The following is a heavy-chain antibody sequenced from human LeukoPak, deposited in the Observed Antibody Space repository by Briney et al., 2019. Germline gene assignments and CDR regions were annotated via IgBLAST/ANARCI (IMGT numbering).Heavy chain of an antibody. CDR3: ARVITVRGVIFDY. J-gene: IGHJ4*02. CDR1: GGSISSSSYY. V-gene: IGHV4-61*01. Sequence: SETLSLTCTVSGGSISSSSYYWSWIRQPPGKGLEWIGYIYYSGSTNYNPSLKSRVTISVDTSKNQFSLKLSSVTAADTAVYYCARVITVRGVIFDYWGQGTLVTVSS. CDR2: IYYSGST. D-gene: IGHD3-16*01.